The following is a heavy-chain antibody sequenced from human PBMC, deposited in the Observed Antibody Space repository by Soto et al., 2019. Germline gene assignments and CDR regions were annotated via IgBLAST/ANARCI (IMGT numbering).Heavy chain of an antibody. CDR1: GFTFSSYG. Sequence: QVQLVESGGGVVQPGRSLRLSCAASGFTFSSYGMHWVRQAPGKGLEWVAVIWYDGSNKYYADSVKGRFTISRDNSKNTLYLQMNSLRAEDTAVYYCARGVGATSYYYYGMDVWGQGTTVTVSS. J-gene: IGHJ6*02. CDR2: IWYDGSNK. V-gene: IGHV3-33*01. D-gene: IGHD1-26*01. CDR3: ARGVGATSYYYYGMDV.